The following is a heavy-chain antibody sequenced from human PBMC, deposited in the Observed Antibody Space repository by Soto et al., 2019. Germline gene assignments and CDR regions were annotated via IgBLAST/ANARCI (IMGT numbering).Heavy chain of an antibody. CDR1: GYTFTSYA. D-gene: IGHD3-22*01. CDR2: INAGNGNT. Sequence: GASVKVSCKASGYTFTSYAMHWVRQAPGQRLEWMGWINAGNGNTKYSQKFQGRVTITRDTSASTAYMELSSLRSEDTAAYYCARDWTPYYDSSDAYFDYWGQGTLVTVSS. CDR3: ARDWTPYYDSSDAYFDY. J-gene: IGHJ4*02. V-gene: IGHV1-3*01.